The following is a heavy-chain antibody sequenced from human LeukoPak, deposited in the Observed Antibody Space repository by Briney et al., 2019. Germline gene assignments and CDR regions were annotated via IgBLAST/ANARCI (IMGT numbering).Heavy chain of an antibody. Sequence: GRPLRLSCTASGFSFSNFGMHWVRQAPGKGLEWVAVISYDGRNQYYADSVKGRFTISRDNAKNSLYLQMNSLRAEDTAVYYCASWGQYDYVWGNYRLDYWGQGTLVTVSS. CDR3: ASWGQYDYVWGNYRLDY. CDR2: ISYDGRNQ. J-gene: IGHJ4*02. CDR1: GFSFSNFG. D-gene: IGHD3-16*02. V-gene: IGHV3-30*03.